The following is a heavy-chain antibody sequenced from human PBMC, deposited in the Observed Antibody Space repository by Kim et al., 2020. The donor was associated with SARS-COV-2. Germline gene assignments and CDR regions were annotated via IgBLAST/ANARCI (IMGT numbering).Heavy chain of an antibody. D-gene: IGHD1-20*01. V-gene: IGHV3-74*01. CDR2: INSDGSST. CDR1: GFTFSSYW. CDR3: ARERHNTFDY. Sequence: GGSLRLSCAASGFTFSSYWMHWVRQAPGKGLLWVSRINSDGSSTSYAASVKGRFTISRDNAKNTRYLQMNSLRAEDTAVYYCARERHNTFDYWGQGTLVT. J-gene: IGHJ4*02.